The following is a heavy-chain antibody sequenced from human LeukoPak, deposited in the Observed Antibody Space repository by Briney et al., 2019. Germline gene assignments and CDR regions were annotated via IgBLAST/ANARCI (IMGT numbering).Heavy chain of an antibody. CDR1: GGSFSGYY. J-gene: IGHJ4*02. Sequence: PSETLSLTCAVYGGSFSGYYWSWIRQPPGKGLEWIGYIYYSGSTNYNPSLKSRVTISVDTSKNQFSLKLSSVTAADTAVYYCVAGSWYTTDFDYWGQGTLVTVSS. V-gene: IGHV4-59*01. CDR2: IYYSGST. D-gene: IGHD6-13*01. CDR3: VAGSWYTTDFDY.